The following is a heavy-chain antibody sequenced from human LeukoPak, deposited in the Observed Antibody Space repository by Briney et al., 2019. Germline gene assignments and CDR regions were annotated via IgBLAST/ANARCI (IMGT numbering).Heavy chain of an antibody. J-gene: IGHJ3*02. CDR2: INSEGSSR. Sequence: PGGSLRLSCAASGFTFSSYWMHWVRQAPGKGLVWVSRINSEGSSRNYADSMKGRFTISRDNAKNTLYLQMSSLRVEDTAVYYCAREGYSSGWRNDAFDIWGQGTLVTVSS. CDR1: GFTFSSYW. D-gene: IGHD6-19*01. CDR3: AREGYSSGWRNDAFDI. V-gene: IGHV3-74*01.